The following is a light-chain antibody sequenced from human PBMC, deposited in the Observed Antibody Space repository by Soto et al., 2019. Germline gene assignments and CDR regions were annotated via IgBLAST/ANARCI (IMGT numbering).Light chain of an antibody. CDR2: EVS. J-gene: IGLJ1*01. Sequence: SALTQPASVSWSPGQSITISCTGTSSDVGDYNYVSWYQQHPGKAPKLMIYEVSNRPSGVSNRFSGSKSGNTASLTISGLQAEDEADYYCSSCSSCSTRSTRVFGTGTKVTVL. V-gene: IGLV2-14*01. CDR3: SSCSSCSTRSTRV. CDR1: SSDVGDYNY.